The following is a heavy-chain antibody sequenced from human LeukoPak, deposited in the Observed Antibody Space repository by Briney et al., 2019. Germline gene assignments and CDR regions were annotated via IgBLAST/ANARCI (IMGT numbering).Heavy chain of an antibody. J-gene: IGHJ4*02. D-gene: IGHD3-10*01. CDR3: ARGSYGSGSYYNVGYFDY. V-gene: IGHV4-30-2*01. Sequence: PSQTLSLTCAVSGGSISSGGYSWSWIRQPPGKGLEWIGYIYHSGSTYYNPSLKSRVTISVDRSKNQFSLRLSSVTAADTAVYYCARGSYGSGSYYNVGYFDYWGQGTLVTVSS. CDR1: GGSISSGGYS. CDR2: IYHSGST.